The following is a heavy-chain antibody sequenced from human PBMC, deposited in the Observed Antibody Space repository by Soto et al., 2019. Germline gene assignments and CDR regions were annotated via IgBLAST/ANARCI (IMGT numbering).Heavy chain of an antibody. Sequence: GSLRLSCSASGFRFNSYAIHWVRQAPGKGLEWVSYINTDGDVRHYADSVKGRFTVSRDNAKNLVYLQMNNVGADDTAVYFCTRRDVFDLWGQGATVTVSS. CDR3: TRRDVFDL. V-gene: IGHV3-48*03. J-gene: IGHJ3*01. CDR1: GFRFNSYA. CDR2: INTDGDVR.